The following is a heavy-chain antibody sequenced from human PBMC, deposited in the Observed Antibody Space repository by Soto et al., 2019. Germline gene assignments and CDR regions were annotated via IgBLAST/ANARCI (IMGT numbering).Heavy chain of an antibody. V-gene: IGHV1-18*01. CDR2: ISAYNGNT. CDR1: GYTFTSYG. D-gene: IGHD1-26*01. Sequence: QVQLVQSGAEVKKPGASVKVSCKAPGYTFTSYGISWVRQAPGQGLEWMGWISAYNGNTNYAQKLQGRVTMTTDTATSTAYMGRRSLRSYDTAVFLCARASASSYWFAPRGQGTPVTVSS. J-gene: IGHJ5*02. CDR3: ARASASSYWFAP.